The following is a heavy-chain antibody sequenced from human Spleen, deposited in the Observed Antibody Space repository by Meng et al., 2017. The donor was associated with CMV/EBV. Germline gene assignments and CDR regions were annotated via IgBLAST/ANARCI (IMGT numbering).Heavy chain of an antibody. CDR3: ARGSHYGGTHNWFDP. J-gene: IGHJ5*02. CDR2: ISGSSSHI. CDR1: GFTFSSYT. Sequence: GESLKISCAASGFTFSSYTMNWVRQAPGKGLEWVSSISGSSSHIYCADSVKGRFTISRDNAKNSLYLQMSSLRAEDTAVYYCARGSHYGGTHNWFDPWGHGTLVTVSS. V-gene: IGHV3-21*04. D-gene: IGHD4-23*01.